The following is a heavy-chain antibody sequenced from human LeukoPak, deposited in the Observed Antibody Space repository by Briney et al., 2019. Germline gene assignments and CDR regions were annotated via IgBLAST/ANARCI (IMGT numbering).Heavy chain of an antibody. CDR1: GFTFSSYA. Sequence: GRSLRLSCAASGFTFSSYAMHWVRQAPGKGLEWVAVISYVGSNKYYADSVKGRFTISRDNSKNTLYLQMNSLRAEDTAVYYCASGVVNEDYWGQGTLVTVSS. CDR3: ASGVVNEDY. V-gene: IGHV3-30*01. D-gene: IGHD2/OR15-2a*01. J-gene: IGHJ4*02. CDR2: ISYVGSNK.